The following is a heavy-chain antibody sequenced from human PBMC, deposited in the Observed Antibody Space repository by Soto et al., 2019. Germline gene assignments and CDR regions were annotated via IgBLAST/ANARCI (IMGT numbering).Heavy chain of an antibody. J-gene: IGHJ4*02. CDR1: GFTVGSNY. Sequence: PGGSLRLSCATSGFTVGSNYMRWVRQAPGKGLEWVSVIFSGGNTYYADSVKGRFTISRDSSKNTLYLQMNSLRAEDTAVYYCARDPGTISPQYHFDYWGQGTLVPVSS. V-gene: IGHV3-53*01. D-gene: IGHD2-2*02. CDR2: IFSGGNT. CDR3: ARDPGTISPQYHFDY.